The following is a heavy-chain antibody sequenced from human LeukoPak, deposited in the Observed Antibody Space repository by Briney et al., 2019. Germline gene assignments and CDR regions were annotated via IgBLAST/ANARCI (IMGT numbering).Heavy chain of an antibody. Sequence: ASVKVSCKASGYTFTSYAMHWVRQAPGQRLEWMGWINAGNGNTKYSQKFQGRVTITRDTSASTAYTELSSLRSEDTAVYYCARVVAAAGGYYYYYGMDVWGQGTTVTVSS. CDR3: ARVVAAAGGYYYYYGMDV. J-gene: IGHJ6*02. V-gene: IGHV1-3*01. CDR1: GYTFTSYA. CDR2: INAGNGNT. D-gene: IGHD6-13*01.